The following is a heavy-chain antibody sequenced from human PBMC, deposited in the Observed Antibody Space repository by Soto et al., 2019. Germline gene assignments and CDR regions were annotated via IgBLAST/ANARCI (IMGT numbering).Heavy chain of an antibody. D-gene: IGHD3-10*01. CDR1: GFVFKDSS. CDR3: TRLISAAHDY. CDR2: IRDRAYSYAT. Sequence: EVLLVESGGGMVQPGGSLKLSCAASGFVFKDSSIHWVRQASGKGLEWVGRIRDRAYSYATAYAESVKGRFTISRDDSNNTEYLQMSGLKTEDTAIYYCTRLISAAHDYWGQGTLVTVSS. J-gene: IGHJ4*02. V-gene: IGHV3-73*01.